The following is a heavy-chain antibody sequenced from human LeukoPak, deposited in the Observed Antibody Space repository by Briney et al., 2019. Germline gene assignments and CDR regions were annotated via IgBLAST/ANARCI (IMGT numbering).Heavy chain of an antibody. J-gene: IGHJ5*02. D-gene: IGHD3/OR15-3a*01. CDR1: GGTFSSYA. CDR3: ALRIMISYNWFDP. CDR2: IIPIFGTA. Sequence: SVKVSCKASGGTFSSYAISWVRQAPGQGLEWMGGIIPIFGTANYAQKFQGRVTITADESTSTAYMELSSLRSEDTAVYYCALRIMISYNWFDPWGQGTLVTVSS. V-gene: IGHV1-69*01.